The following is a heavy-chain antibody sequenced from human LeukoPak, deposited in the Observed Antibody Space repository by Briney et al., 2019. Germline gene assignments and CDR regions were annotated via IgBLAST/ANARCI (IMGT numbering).Heavy chain of an antibody. CDR1: GFTFRSYA. CDR2: ISSSSSYI. J-gene: IGHJ6*02. V-gene: IGHV3-21*01. CDR3: ARGRHYDFWSGYLVQYGMDV. D-gene: IGHD3-3*01. Sequence: PGGSLRLSCAASGFTFRSYAMNWVRQAPGKGLEWVSSISSSSSYIYYADSVKGRFTISRDNAKNSLYLQMNSLRAEDTAVYYCARGRHYDFWSGYLVQYGMDVWGQGTTVTVSS.